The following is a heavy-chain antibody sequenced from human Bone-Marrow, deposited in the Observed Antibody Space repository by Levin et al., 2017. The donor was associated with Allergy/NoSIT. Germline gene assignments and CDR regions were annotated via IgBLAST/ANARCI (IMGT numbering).Heavy chain of an antibody. V-gene: IGHV3-74*03. CDR1: GVSFSNYW. D-gene: IGHD1-26*01. CDR3: TTGEAFSGSYDY. CDR2: IISDDNSA. J-gene: IGHJ4*02. Sequence: SCAASGVSFSNYWMHWVRQAPGKGLVWVSRIISDDNSATYADSVKGRFTISRDNAKNTLYLQMNGLRGDDTAVYYCTTGEAFSGSYDYWGQGTLVTLSS.